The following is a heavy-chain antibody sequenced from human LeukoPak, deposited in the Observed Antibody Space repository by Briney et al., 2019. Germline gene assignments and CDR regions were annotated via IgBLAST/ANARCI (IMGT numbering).Heavy chain of an antibody. CDR1: GFTFSSYA. CDR3: AKDVGTLLLYYGMDV. J-gene: IGHJ6*02. Sequence: GGSLRLSCAASGFTFSSYAMSWVRQAPGKGLEWVSAISGRGGSTYYADSVKGRFTISRDNSKNTLYLQMNSLRAEDTAVYYCAKDVGTLLLYYGMDVWGQGTTVTVSS. V-gene: IGHV3-23*01. D-gene: IGHD2-15*01. CDR2: ISGRGGST.